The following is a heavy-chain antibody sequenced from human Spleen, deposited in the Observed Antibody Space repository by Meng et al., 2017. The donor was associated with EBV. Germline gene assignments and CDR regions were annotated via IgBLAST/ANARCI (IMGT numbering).Heavy chain of an antibody. CDR2: IYWDDDK. Sequence: QITLKESGPTLVKPXXXXTXTCTFSGFSLSSSGVGVGWIRQPPGKALEWLALIYWDDDKRYSPSLKSRLTITKDTSKNQVVLTMTNMDPVDTATYYCAHWGEQLVLYWGQGTLVTVSS. V-gene: IGHV2-5*02. CDR1: GFSLSSSGVG. CDR3: AHWGEQLVLY. J-gene: IGHJ4*02. D-gene: IGHD6-6*01.